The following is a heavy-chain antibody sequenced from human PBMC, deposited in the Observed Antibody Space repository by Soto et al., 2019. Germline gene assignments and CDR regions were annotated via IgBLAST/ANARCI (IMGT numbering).Heavy chain of an antibody. V-gene: IGHV3-30-3*01. CDR1: GFTFSSYA. CDR2: ISYDGINK. D-gene: IGHD4-4*01. CDR3: ARGMGRHDYSNYVGFDY. J-gene: IGHJ4*02. Sequence: QVQLVESGGGVVQPGRSLRLSCAAYGFTFSSYAMHWVRQAPGKVLEWVAVISYDGINKYYADSVKGRFTISRDNSKNTLYLQMNSLRAEDTAVYYCARGMGRHDYSNYVGFDYWGQGSLVTVSS.